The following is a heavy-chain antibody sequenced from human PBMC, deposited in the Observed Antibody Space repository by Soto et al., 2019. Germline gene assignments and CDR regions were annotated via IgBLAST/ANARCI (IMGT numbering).Heavy chain of an antibody. CDR1: GFTFGNYD. V-gene: IGHV3-23*01. D-gene: IGHD2-21*01. J-gene: IGHJ4*02. Sequence: EVQLLESGGGLVQPGGSLRLSCAASGFTFGNYDMSWVRQAPGKGLEWVSGVSSNGRSTNYADSVKGRFTISRDNPKNTLYLQMSNLSAADTAVYYCARRDCGSGTNCEFGALAFAYWGQGNLVTVTS. CDR3: ARRDCGSGTNCEFGALAFAY. CDR2: VSSNGRST.